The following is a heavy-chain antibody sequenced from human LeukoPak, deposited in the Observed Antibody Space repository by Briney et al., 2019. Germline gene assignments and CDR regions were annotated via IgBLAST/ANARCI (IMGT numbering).Heavy chain of an antibody. CDR3: ARIGYSSSSFDY. J-gene: IGHJ4*02. CDR2: IKQDGSEK. D-gene: IGHD2-2*01. V-gene: IGHV3-7*01. CDR1: GFTFSIYW. Sequence: GGSLRLSCAASGFTFSIYWMSWVRQAPGKGLEWVANIKQDGSEKDYVDSMKGRFTISRDNAKNSVYLQMNSLGAEDTAVYYCARIGYSSSSFDYWGQGTLVIVSS.